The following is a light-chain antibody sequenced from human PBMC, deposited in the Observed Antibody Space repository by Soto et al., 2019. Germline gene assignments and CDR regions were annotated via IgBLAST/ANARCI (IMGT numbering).Light chain of an antibody. CDR2: SNN. V-gene: IGLV1-44*01. J-gene: IGLJ3*02. CDR3: AAWDDSLNGWV. CDR1: SSNIGSNT. Sequence: PVLTQPPSASGTPGQRVTISCSGSSSNIGSNTVNWYQQLPGTAPKLLIYSNNQRPSGVPDRFSGSKSGTSASLAISGLQSEDEADYYCAAWDDSLNGWVFGGGTKVTVL.